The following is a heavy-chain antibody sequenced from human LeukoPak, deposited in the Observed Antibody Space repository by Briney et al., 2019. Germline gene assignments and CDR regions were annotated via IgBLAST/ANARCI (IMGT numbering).Heavy chain of an antibody. J-gene: IGHJ4*02. V-gene: IGHV3-66*01. D-gene: IGHD2-2*01. CDR1: GFTVSSNY. CDR2: IYSGGST. CDR3: AKDSSKWLPPMPNYDY. Sequence: GGSLRLSCAASGFTVSSNYMSWVRQAPGKGLEWVSVIYSGGSTYYADSVKGRFTISRDNSKNTLYLQMNSLRAEDTAVYYCAKDSSKWLPPMPNYDYWGQGTLVTVSS.